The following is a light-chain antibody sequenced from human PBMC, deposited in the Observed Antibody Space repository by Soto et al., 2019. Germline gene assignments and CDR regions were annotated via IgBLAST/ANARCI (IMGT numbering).Light chain of an antibody. J-gene: IGKJ5*01. Sequence: AIRMTQSPSSFSASTGDRVTITCRASQGISSYLAWYQQKPGKAPKLLIYAASTLQSRVPSRFSGSGSGTDFTLPISCLQSEDFSTYYCQQYYSFPLTFRQVKRLEIK. CDR3: QQYYSFPLT. V-gene: IGKV1-8*01. CDR2: AAS. CDR1: QGISSY.